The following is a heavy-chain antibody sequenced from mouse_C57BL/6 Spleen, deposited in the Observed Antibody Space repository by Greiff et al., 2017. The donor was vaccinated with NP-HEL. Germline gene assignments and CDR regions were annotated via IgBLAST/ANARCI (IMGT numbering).Heavy chain of an antibody. Sequence: EVKLMESGEGLVKPGGSLKLSCAASGFTFSSYAMSWVRQTPEKRLEWVAYISSGGDYLYYADNVQGRFTISRDNARNTLYLQMSSLKSEDTAMYYCTRAWYVDVWGTGTTVTVSS. CDR2: ISSGGDYL. CDR3: TRAWYVDV. J-gene: IGHJ1*03. CDR1: GFTFSSYA. V-gene: IGHV5-9-1*02.